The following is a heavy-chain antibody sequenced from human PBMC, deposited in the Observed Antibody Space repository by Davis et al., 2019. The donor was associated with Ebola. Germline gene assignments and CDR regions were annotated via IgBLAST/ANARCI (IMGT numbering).Heavy chain of an antibody. Sequence: SETLSLTCTVSGGSASSGSYYWSWIRQPPGKGLEWIGYIYYSGSTNYNPSLKSRVTISVDTSKNQFSLKLSSVTAADTAVYYCARPKYYYYGMDVWGQGTTVTVSS. CDR1: GGSASSGSYY. CDR2: IYYSGST. J-gene: IGHJ6*02. V-gene: IGHV4-61*01. CDR3: ARPKYYYYGMDV.